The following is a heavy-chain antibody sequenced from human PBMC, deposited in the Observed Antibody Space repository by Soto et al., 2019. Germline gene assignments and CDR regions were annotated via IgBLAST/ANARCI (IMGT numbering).Heavy chain of an antibody. D-gene: IGHD3-22*01. CDR3: ARENMDDRSGAPDI. CDR1: GYTFTRYF. Sequence: ASVKVSCKASGYTFTRYFIHWVRQAPGQGLEWMGLINPGSGRPKYPQKLQDRVIMTRDTSTTTVYMELSSVISEDTAIYYCARENMDDRSGAPDIWG. V-gene: IGHV1-46*01. CDR2: INPGSGRP. J-gene: IGHJ3*02.